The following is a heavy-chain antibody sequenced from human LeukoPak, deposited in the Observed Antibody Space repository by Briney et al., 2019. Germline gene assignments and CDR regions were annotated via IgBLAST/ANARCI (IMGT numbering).Heavy chain of an antibody. Sequence: SQTLSLTCTVSGGSISSGGYYWSWIRQHPGKGLEWIGYIYYSGNTYYNPSLKSRVTISVDTSKNQFSLKVTSVTAADTAVYYCARGYDSKSTYFDYWGQGTLVTVSS. CDR1: GGSISSGGYY. CDR3: ARGYDSKSTYFDY. V-gene: IGHV4-31*03. D-gene: IGHD5-12*01. CDR2: IYYSGNT. J-gene: IGHJ4*02.